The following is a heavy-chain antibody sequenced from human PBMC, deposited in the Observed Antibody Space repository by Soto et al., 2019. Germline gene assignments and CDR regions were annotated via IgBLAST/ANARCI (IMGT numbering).Heavy chain of an antibody. Sequence: QVQLQQWGAGLLKPSETLSLTCAVYGGSLSGYYGNWIRQSPGKGLEGIGEINHSGSTNYNPSLKSRVTISIDTSKNQFSLKLSSVTAADTAVYYCARTRNLDVWGQGTTVIVSS. J-gene: IGHJ6*02. V-gene: IGHV4-34*01. D-gene: IGHD1-1*01. CDR2: INHSGST. CDR3: ARTRNLDV. CDR1: GGSLSGYY.